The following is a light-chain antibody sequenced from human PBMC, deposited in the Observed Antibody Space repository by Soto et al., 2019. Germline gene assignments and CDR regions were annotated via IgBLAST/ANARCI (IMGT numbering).Light chain of an antibody. CDR1: QRVLSSSNNKNY. Sequence: DIVMTQSPDSLAVSLGERATINCKSSQRVLSSSNNKNYLVWYQQKPGRPPKLLIYWASTRESGVPDRFSGSGSGTDFTLTISSLQAEDVAVYYCQQYYSAPWTFGQGTTVEIK. V-gene: IGKV4-1*01. CDR3: QQYYSAPWT. CDR2: WAS. J-gene: IGKJ1*01.